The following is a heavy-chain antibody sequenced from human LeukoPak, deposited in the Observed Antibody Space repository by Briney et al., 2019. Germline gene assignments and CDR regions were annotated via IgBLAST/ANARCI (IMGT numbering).Heavy chain of an antibody. CDR2: ISYDGSNK. CDR1: GFTFSSYA. Sequence: GGSQRLSCAASGFTFSSYAMHWVRQAPGKGLEWVAVISYDGSNKYYADSVKGRFTISRDNSKNTLYLQMNSLRAEDTAVYYCARGIAARHAFDIWGQGTMVTVSS. J-gene: IGHJ3*02. D-gene: IGHD6-6*01. V-gene: IGHV3-30*01. CDR3: ARGIAARHAFDI.